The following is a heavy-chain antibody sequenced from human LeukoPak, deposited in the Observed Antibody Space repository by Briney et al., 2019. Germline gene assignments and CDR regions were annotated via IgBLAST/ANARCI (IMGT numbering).Heavy chain of an antibody. CDR2: ISYDGSNK. Sequence: GGSLRLSCAASGFTFGDYAMHWVRQAPGKGLEWVAVISYDGSNKYYADSVKGRFTISRDNSKNTLYLQMNSLRAEDTAVYYCARGLVGATTRSTFDYWGRGTLVTVSS. V-gene: IGHV3-30*03. D-gene: IGHD1-26*01. CDR3: ARGLVGATTRSTFDY. CDR1: GFTFGDYA. J-gene: IGHJ4*02.